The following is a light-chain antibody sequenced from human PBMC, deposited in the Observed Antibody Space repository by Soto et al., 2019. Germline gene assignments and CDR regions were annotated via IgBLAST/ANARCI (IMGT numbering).Light chain of an antibody. J-gene: IGKJ3*01. V-gene: IGKV3-11*01. Sequence: EIVLTQSPDTLSLSPGERATLSCRASQSVSSSLAWYQQKPGQAPRLLIYDASNRATGILARFSGSGSGTDCTLTISSLEPEDFAVYYCQQRSNWPPEVTFGPGTKVDIK. CDR3: QQRSNWPPEVT. CDR2: DAS. CDR1: QSVSSS.